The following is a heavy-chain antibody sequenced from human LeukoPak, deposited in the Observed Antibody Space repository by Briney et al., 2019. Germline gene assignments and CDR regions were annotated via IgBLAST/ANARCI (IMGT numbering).Heavy chain of an antibody. CDR3: ARGSSYNDYYYYMDV. CDR2: IYSGGTT. V-gene: IGHV3-53*01. Sequence: GGSLRLSCAASGFAVSNNYMSWVRQAPGKGLEWVSVIYSGGTTYYADSVKGRFTISRDNSKNTVYLQMNTLRAEDTAVYYCARGSSYNDYYYYMDVWGKGTTVTVSS. CDR1: GFAVSNNY. J-gene: IGHJ6*03. D-gene: IGHD6-13*01.